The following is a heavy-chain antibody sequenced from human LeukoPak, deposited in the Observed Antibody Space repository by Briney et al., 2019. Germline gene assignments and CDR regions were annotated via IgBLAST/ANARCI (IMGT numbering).Heavy chain of an antibody. V-gene: IGHV4-31*03. CDR1: GGSVNSGGYY. CDR2: ISYSGST. CDR3: AVGPHHYFDS. Sequence: PSETLSPTCTVSGGSVNSGGYYWSWIRQHPGKGLEWIGYISYSGSTYYNPSLKSRLTISLDTSKNQFSLRLSSVSAADAAVYFCAVGPHHYFDSWGQGTLVTVSS. J-gene: IGHJ4*02.